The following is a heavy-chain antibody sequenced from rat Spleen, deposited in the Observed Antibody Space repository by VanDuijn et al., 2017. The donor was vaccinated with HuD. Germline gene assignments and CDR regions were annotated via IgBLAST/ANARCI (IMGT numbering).Heavy chain of an antibody. Sequence: EVQLVESGGGLVQPGRSLKLSCVASGFTFSNYDMAWVRQAPTKGLEWVASISASGGSTYYRDSVKGRFTISRDNAESTLYLQMNSLRSEDTATYYCTRDWDYWGQGVMVTVSS. CDR2: ISASGGST. J-gene: IGHJ2*01. CDR3: TRDWDY. V-gene: IGHV5-27*01. CDR1: GFTFSNYD.